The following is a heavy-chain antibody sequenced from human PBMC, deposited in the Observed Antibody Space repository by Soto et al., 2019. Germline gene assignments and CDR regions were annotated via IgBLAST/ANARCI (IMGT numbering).Heavy chain of an antibody. CDR3: AIAYGDFNWYFDL. Sequence: QVQLVQSGAEVKKPGSSVKVSCKASGGTFSSYTISWVRQAPGQGLEWMGRIIPILGIANYAQKFQGRVTMTADNATSTAYMELSSLRSADTAVYYCAIAYGDFNWYFDLWGRGTLVTVSS. J-gene: IGHJ2*01. CDR2: IIPILGIA. CDR1: GGTFSSYT. V-gene: IGHV1-69*02. D-gene: IGHD4-17*01.